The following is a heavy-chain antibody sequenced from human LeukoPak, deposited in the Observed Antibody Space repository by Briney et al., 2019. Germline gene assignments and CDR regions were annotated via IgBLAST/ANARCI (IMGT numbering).Heavy chain of an antibody. Sequence: GGSLRLSCAASGFTFSSYAMHWVRQAPGKGLEWVAVISYDGSNKYYADSVKGRFTTSRDNSKNTLYLQMNSLRAEDTAVYYCARDLGLWFGESIRSNYFDYWGQGTLVTVSS. D-gene: IGHD3-10*01. CDR1: GFTFSSYA. CDR2: ISYDGSNK. CDR3: ARDLGLWFGESIRSNYFDY. J-gene: IGHJ4*02. V-gene: IGHV3-30-3*01.